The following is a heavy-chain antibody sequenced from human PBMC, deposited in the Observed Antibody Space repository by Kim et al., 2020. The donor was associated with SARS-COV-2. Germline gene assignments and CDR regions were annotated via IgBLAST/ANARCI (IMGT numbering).Heavy chain of an antibody. D-gene: IGHD4-17*01. V-gene: IGHV3-11*06. J-gene: IGHJ4*02. CDR3: ARPRTTVTTYYFDY. Sequence: ADSVKGGFTISRDNAKNSLYLQMNSLRAEDTAVYYCARPRTTVTTYYFDYWGQGTLVTVSS.